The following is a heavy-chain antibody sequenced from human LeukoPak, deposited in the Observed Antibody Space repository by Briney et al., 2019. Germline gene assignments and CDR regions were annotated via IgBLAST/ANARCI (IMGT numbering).Heavy chain of an antibody. V-gene: IGHV3-53*04. CDR3: AGDSYGENFDY. CDR2: IYSGGST. J-gene: IGHJ4*02. D-gene: IGHD5-18*01. CDR1: GFTFSEYW. Sequence: GESLRLSCAVSGFTFSEYWMSWVRQAPGKGLEWVSVIYSGGSTYYADSVKGRFTISRHNSKNTLYLQMNSLRAEDTAVYYCAGDSYGENFDYWGQGTLVTVSS.